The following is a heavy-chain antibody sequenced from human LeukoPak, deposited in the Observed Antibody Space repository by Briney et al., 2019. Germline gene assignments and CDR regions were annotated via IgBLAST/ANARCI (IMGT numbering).Heavy chain of an antibody. J-gene: IGHJ4*02. Sequence: GESLKISCKGSGYSFTSYWIGWVRQMPGKGLEWMGIIYPGDSDTRYSPSFQGQVTISADKSISTAYLQWSSLKASDTAMYYCARRSSSSWYPPPFGYWGQGTLVTVSS. D-gene: IGHD6-13*01. V-gene: IGHV5-51*01. CDR3: ARRSSSSWYPPPFGY. CDR1: GYSFTSYW. CDR2: IYPGDSDT.